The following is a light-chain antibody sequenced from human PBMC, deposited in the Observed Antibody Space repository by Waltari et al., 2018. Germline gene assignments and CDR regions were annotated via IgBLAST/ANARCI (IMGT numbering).Light chain of an antibody. CDR1: QSVSSSY. CDR3: QQYGSSTIT. CDR2: GAS. V-gene: IGKV3-20*01. Sequence: IVLTQSPGTLSMSPGERATLACRASQSVSSSYLAWYQQKPGQAPRLLIYGASSRATGIPDRFSGSGSGTDFTLTISRLEPEDFAVYYCQQYGSSTITFGKGTRLEIK. J-gene: IGKJ5*01.